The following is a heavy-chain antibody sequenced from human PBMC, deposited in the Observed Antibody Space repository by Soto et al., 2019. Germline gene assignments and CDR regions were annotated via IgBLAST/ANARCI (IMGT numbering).Heavy chain of an antibody. CDR1: GGSISSGDYY. CDR2: IYYSGST. V-gene: IGHV4-30-4*01. J-gene: IGHJ6*02. Sequence: QVQLQESGPGLVKPSQTLSLTCTVSGGSISSGDYYWSWIRQPPGKGLEWIGYIYYSGSTYYNPSLKSRVTIYEDTSKNQFSLKLSSGTAADTAVYYCARVTLQYDILTGYYGPYGMDVWGQGTTVTVSS. D-gene: IGHD3-9*01. CDR3: ARVTLQYDILTGYYGPYGMDV.